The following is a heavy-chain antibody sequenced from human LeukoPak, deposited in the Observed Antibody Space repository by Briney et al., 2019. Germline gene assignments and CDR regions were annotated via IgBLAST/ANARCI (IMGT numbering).Heavy chain of an antibody. CDR3: ARGANSSSSYYYYGMDV. CDR1: GFTFSSYA. CDR2: ISGSGGST. D-gene: IGHD6-6*01. V-gene: IGHV3-23*01. Sequence: GGSLRLSCAASGFTFSSYAMSWVRQAPGKGLEWVSAISGSGGSTYYADSVKGRFTISRDNSKNTLYLQMNSLRAEDTAVYYCARGANSSSSYYYYGMDVWGQGTTVTVSS. J-gene: IGHJ6*02.